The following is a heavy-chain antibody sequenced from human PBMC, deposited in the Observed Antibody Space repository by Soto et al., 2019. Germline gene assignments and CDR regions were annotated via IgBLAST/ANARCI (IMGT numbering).Heavy chain of an antibody. CDR2: IYPGDSET. CDR1: GYSFTSYW. J-gene: IGHJ4*02. Sequence: GESLKISCKGSGYSFTSYWIGWVRQMPGKGLEWMGTIYPGDSETKYSPSFQGQVTISADKSISTAYLQWSSLKASDTAMYYCARPITMVRGVTVDYWGQGTLVTVSS. V-gene: IGHV5-51*01. CDR3: ARPITMVRGVTVDY. D-gene: IGHD3-10*01.